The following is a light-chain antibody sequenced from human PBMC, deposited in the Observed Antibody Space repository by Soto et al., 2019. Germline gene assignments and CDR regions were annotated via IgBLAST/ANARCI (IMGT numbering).Light chain of an antibody. Sequence: EIVMTQSPATLSASPGGRAILSCRASQSVGYYLAWYQQRPGQAPRLLIFGSSTRAPGIPARFSGSGSGTDFTLTISSLPSEDLEVYYCLQYNDRPQTFGQGTTVEI. CDR3: LQYNDRPQT. J-gene: IGKJ1*01. CDR1: QSVGYY. CDR2: GSS. V-gene: IGKV3-15*01.